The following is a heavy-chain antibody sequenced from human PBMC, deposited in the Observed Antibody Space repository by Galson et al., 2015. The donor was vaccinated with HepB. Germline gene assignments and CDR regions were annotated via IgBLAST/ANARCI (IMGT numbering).Heavy chain of an antibody. CDR3: ATDEGGPHY. CDR2: ISSSSHTI. CDR1: GFTFSRYS. J-gene: IGHJ4*02. Sequence: LRLSCAASGFTFSRYSMNWVRQAPGKGLQWLSYISSSSHTIYYADSVKGRFTISRDNAKNSLYLQMNSLRAEDTAVYYCATDEGGPHYWGQGTLVSVSS. V-gene: IGHV3-48*04.